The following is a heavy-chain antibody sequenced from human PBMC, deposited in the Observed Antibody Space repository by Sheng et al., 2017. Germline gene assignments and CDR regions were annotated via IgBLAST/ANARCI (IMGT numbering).Heavy chain of an antibody. Sequence: EVQMVESGGGLVQPGGSLRLSCAASGFTFSASYMSWVRQAPGKGLEWVSVIYSGGNTYYADSVKGRFTISRDNSKNTVYLQMNSLRVEDSAVYYCASRSYGDFGPIDFWGQGALVHRLL. D-gene: IGHD4-17*01. CDR2: IYSGGNT. V-gene: IGHV3-66*01. CDR1: GFTFSASY. J-gene: IGHJ4*02. CDR3: ASRSYGDFGPIDF.